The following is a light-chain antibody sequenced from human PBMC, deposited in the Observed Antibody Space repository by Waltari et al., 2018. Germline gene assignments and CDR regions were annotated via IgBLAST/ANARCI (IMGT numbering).Light chain of an antibody. J-gene: IGKJ4*01. CDR1: QSVATIS. Sequence: EIVLTQSPGTLSLSPGEGATLSCRASQSVATISLAWYQQKVGQAPRLVIYDASTRAPGIPDRFSGSGSGTDFTLTISRLEPEDFAVYYCQQYGVSPLTFGGGTKVEVK. V-gene: IGKV3-20*01. CDR3: QQYGVSPLT. CDR2: DAS.